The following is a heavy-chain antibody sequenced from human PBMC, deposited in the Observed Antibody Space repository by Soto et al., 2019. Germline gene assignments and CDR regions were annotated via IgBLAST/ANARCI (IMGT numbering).Heavy chain of an antibody. V-gene: IGHV1-18*01. CDR3: ARDRRGYSYADFDY. CDR2: ISTYNDNT. Sequence: ASVKVSCKASGYTFTSYGISWVLQAPGQGLEWMGWISTYNDNTNYAQKLQGRVTMTTDTSTSTAYMELRSLTSDDTAVYYCARDRRGYSYADFDYWGQGTLVTVSS. D-gene: IGHD5-18*01. CDR1: GYTFTSYG. J-gene: IGHJ4*02.